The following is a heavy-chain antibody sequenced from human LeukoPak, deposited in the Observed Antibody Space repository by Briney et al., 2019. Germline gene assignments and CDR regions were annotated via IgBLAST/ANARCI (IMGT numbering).Heavy chain of an antibody. CDR1: GFTVSENY. CDR2: IYTGGTT. J-gene: IGHJ4*02. V-gene: IGHV3-66*01. D-gene: IGHD6-13*01. CDR3: AGADASTWHGAKY. Sequence: GGSLRLSCAASGFTVSENYMSWLRQAPGKGLEWVSLIYTGGTTYYADSVQDRFTISRDTSKNIVYLQVNSLSAEDTAVYYCAGADASTWHGAKYWGQGTLVTVSS.